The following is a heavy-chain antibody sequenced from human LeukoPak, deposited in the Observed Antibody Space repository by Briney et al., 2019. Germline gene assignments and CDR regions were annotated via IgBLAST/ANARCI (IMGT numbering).Heavy chain of an antibody. CDR3: ATGTVGDAFDI. V-gene: IGHV3-64*01. J-gene: IGHJ3*02. CDR1: GFTFSTYA. CDR2: IASNGGNT. D-gene: IGHD4-23*01. Sequence: GGSLRLSCAASGFTFSTYAMHWVRQAPGKGLEYVSAIASNGGNTYYANSVKGRFTISRDNSKNTLYLQMGSLRAEDMAVYYCATGTVGDAFDIWGQGTMVTVSS.